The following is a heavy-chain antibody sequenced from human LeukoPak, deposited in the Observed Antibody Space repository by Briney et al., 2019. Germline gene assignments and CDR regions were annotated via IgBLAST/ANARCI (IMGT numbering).Heavy chain of an antibody. CDR2: INPNSGGT. Sequence: ASVKVSCKASGYTFIDYYMHWVRQAPGQGLEWMGWINPNSGGTNSAQNFQGRVTMTTDTSTSTAYMELRSLRSDDTAVYYCARRGIAARPSYYYYYYMDVWGKGTTVTVSS. CDR3: ARRGIAARPSYYYYYYMDV. D-gene: IGHD6-6*01. CDR1: GYTFIDYY. J-gene: IGHJ6*03. V-gene: IGHV1-2*02.